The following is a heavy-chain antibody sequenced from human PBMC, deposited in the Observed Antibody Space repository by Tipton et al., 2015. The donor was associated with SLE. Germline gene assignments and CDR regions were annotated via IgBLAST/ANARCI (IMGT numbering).Heavy chain of an antibody. Sequence: TLSLTCHVSGGSINSHYWSWIRQPPGKGLEWIGYIYYTGSTDYNPSLNSRVTISVDASKNQFSLNLNSVTAADTAVYYCARHYTIFEHWGQGTLVTVSS. J-gene: IGHJ4*02. D-gene: IGHD3-3*01. V-gene: IGHV4-59*08. CDR3: ARHYTIFEH. CDR1: GGSINSHY. CDR2: IYYTGST.